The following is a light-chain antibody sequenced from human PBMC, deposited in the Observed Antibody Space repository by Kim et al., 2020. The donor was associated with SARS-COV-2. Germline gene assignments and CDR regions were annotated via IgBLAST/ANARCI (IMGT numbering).Light chain of an antibody. CDR2: SNN. Sequence: GHGVPISCSGSRSNIVSNTVNWYQQLPGTAPKLLIRSNNKRPSGVPDRFSGSKSDTSASLAISGLQSEDEADYYCAAWDDSLKGPLFGGGTQLTV. CDR1: RSNIVSNT. J-gene: IGLJ2*01. V-gene: IGLV1-44*01. CDR3: AAWDDSLKGPL.